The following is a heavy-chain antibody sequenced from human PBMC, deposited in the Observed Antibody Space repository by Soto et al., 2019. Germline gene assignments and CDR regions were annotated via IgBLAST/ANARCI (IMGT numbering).Heavy chain of an antibody. V-gene: IGHV1-18*01. J-gene: IGHJ4*02. CDR1: GYTFTSYG. Sequence: ASVKVSCKASGYTFTSYGISWVRQAPGQGLEWMEWISAYNGNTNYAQKLQGRVTMTTDTSTSTAYMELRSLRSDDTAVYYCARGAAGYDILTGYFHFDYWGQGTLVTVSS. CDR3: ARGAAGYDILTGYFHFDY. D-gene: IGHD3-9*01. CDR2: ISAYNGNT.